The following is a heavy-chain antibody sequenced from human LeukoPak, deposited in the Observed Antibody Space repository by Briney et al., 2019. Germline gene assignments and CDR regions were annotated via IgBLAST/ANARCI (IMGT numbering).Heavy chain of an antibody. D-gene: IGHD4-11*01. CDR1: GGSFRDYY. V-gene: IGHV4-34*01. J-gene: IGHJ4*02. Sequence: SETLSLTCAVYGGSFRDYYWTWIRQPPGEGLEWIGEINHSGSTNYNPSLKSRVTISVDTSKNQFSLRMSSVTAADTAVYYCARSYSNYEDYFDYWGQGTLVTVSS. CDR3: ARSYSNYEDYFDY. CDR2: INHSGST.